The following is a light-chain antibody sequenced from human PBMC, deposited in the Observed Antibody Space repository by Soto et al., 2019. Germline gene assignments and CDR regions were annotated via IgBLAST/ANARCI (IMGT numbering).Light chain of an antibody. CDR2: GAS. J-gene: IGKJ1*01. V-gene: IGKV3-20*01. Sequence: EIVLTQSPGTLSLSPGERATLNCRASQSISTSSLAWYRQKPGQAPRLLIYGASSRAAGIPDRFSGSGSGTDFTLTISRLEPEDLAVYYCQQYGISPRTFGQGTKVDIK. CDR1: QSISTSS. CDR3: QQYGISPRT.